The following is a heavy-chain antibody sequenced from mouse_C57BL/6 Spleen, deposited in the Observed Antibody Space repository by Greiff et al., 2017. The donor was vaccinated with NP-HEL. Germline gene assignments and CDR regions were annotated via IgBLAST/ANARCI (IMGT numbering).Heavy chain of an antibody. V-gene: IGHV1-42*01. CDR2: INPSTGGT. J-gene: IGHJ2*01. Sequence: EVQLQQSGPELVKPGASVKISCKASGYSFTGYYMNWVKQSPEKSLEWIGEINPSTGGTTYNQKFKANATLTVDKSSSTAYMQLKSLTSEDSEVYYCAPTTMGYFDYWGQGTTLTVSS. CDR3: APTTMGYFDY. CDR1: GYSFTGYY. D-gene: IGHD2-1*01.